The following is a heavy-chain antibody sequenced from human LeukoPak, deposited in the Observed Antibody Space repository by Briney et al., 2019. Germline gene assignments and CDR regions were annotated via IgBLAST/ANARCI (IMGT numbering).Heavy chain of an antibody. D-gene: IGHD4-17*01. CDR2: IYYSGST. Sequence: SETLSLTCTVSGGSISSSSYYWGWIRQPPGKGLEWIGSIYYSGSTYYNPSLKSRVTISVDTSKNQFSLKLSSVTAADTAVYYCARERPDTVTTFFDYWGQGTLVTVSS. V-gene: IGHV4-39*07. CDR1: GGSISSSSYY. J-gene: IGHJ4*02. CDR3: ARERPDTVTTFFDY.